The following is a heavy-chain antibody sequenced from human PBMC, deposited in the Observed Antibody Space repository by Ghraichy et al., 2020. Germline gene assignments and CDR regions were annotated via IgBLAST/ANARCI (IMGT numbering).Heavy chain of an antibody. J-gene: IGHJ5*02. V-gene: IGHV4-30-2*01. CDR1: GSSISTCAYS. CDR2: VYHTGST. CDR3: ARGRLGGLPAAFVDP. Sequence: SETLSLTCNVSGSSISTCAYSWTWLRQPPGKGLEWIGYVYHTGSTYYNPSLRSCVTMSVDRSRNQFSLNLNSVTAADTATYFWARGRLGGLPAAFVDPWGQGTQVTV. D-gene: IGHD2-2*01.